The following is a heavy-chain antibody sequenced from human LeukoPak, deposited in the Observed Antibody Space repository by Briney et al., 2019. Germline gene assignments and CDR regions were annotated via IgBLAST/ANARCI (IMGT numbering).Heavy chain of an antibody. V-gene: IGHV3-33*01. D-gene: IGHD6-13*01. J-gene: IGHJ6*02. CDR3: ARTRDSSSGTNSYYYYYGMDV. CDR1: GFTFSSYG. Sequence: PGRALLLSFAASGFTFSSYGMHWVRQAPGKGLEWGAVIWYDGSNKYYADSVKGRFTISRDNSKNTLYLQMNSLRAEDTAVYYCARTRDSSSGTNSYYYYYGMDVWGQGTTVTVSS. CDR2: IWYDGSNK.